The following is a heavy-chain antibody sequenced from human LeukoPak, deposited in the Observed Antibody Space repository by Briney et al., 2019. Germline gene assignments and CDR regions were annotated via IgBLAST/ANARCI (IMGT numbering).Heavy chain of an antibody. CDR3: ASSWGDSYYYYGMDV. CDR2: INHSGST. Sequence: SETLPLTCAVYGGSFRGYYWSWIRQPPGKGLEWIGEINHSGSTNYNPSLKSRVTISVDTSKNQFSLKLSSVTAADTAVYYCASSWGDSYYYYGMDVWGQGTTVTVSS. J-gene: IGHJ6*02. CDR1: GGSFRGYY. V-gene: IGHV4-34*01. D-gene: IGHD3-16*01.